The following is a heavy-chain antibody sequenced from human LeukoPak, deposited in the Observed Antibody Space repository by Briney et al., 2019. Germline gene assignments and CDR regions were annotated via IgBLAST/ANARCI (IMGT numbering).Heavy chain of an antibody. V-gene: IGHV1-2*02. D-gene: IGHD6-19*01. CDR1: GYTFTGYY. Sequence: ASVKVSCKASGYTFTGYYMHWVRQAPGQGLEWMGWINPNSGGTNYAQKFQGRVTMTRDTSTSTAYMELRSLRSDDTAVYYCARVGPHSSGWYGDAFDIWGQGTMVTVSS. CDR2: INPNSGGT. J-gene: IGHJ3*02. CDR3: ARVGPHSSGWYGDAFDI.